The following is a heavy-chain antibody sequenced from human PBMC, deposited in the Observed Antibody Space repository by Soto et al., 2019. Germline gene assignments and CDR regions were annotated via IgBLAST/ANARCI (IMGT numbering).Heavy chain of an antibody. V-gene: IGHV4-34*01. CDR1: GGSFSGYY. CDR3: AGGYGRNFDY. J-gene: IGHJ4*02. CDR2: INHSGST. D-gene: IGHD3-10*01. Sequence: QVQLQQWGAGLLKPSETLSLTCAVYGGSFSGYYWSWIRQPPGKGLEWIGEINHSGSTNYNPSLKSRVTISVVTSKNQFSLKLGSVTAADTAVYYCAGGYGRNFDYWGQGTLVTVSS.